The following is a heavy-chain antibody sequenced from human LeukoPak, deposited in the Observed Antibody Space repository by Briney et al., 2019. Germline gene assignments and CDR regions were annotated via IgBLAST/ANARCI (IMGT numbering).Heavy chain of an antibody. Sequence: SETLSLTCDVSGYSIRSGSYWGWIRQPPGKGLEWIGCMFHSGDTYHNPSLKSRVTISADTSKNQFSLKLTSVTAADTAVYYCAKVGAYGYYARHDHWGQGTLVTVSS. CDR2: MFHSGDT. D-gene: IGHD4-17*01. CDR1: GYSIRSGSY. CDR3: AKVGAYGYYARHDH. J-gene: IGHJ5*02. V-gene: IGHV4-38-2*01.